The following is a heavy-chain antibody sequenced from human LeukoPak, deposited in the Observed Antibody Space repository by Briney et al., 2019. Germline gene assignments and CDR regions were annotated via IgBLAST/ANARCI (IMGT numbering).Heavy chain of an antibody. J-gene: IGHJ1*01. CDR3: AKVPGGFYYDSSGYYYAYFQH. Sequence: GGSLRLSCAASGFTFSNYAMSWVRQAPGKGLEWVSAISGSGGSTYNADSVKGRFTISRDNSKNTLYLQMNSLTAEDTAVYYCAKVPGGFYYDSSGYYYAYFQHWGQGTLVTVSS. D-gene: IGHD3-22*01. CDR1: GFTFSNYA. CDR2: ISGSGGST. V-gene: IGHV3-23*01.